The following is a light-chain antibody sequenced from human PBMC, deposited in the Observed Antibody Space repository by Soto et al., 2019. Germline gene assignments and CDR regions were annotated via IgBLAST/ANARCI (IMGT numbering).Light chain of an antibody. J-gene: IGKJ4*01. Sequence: DIQMTQSPSTLSASVGDTVTITCRASQSVSGWLAWYQQKPGRAPELLIYSASTLETGVPPRFSGSGSGTAFTLTVTSLQPEDFATYYCQQYESYPLTFGGGTKV. CDR2: SAS. CDR3: QQYESYPLT. CDR1: QSVSGW. V-gene: IGKV1-5*03.